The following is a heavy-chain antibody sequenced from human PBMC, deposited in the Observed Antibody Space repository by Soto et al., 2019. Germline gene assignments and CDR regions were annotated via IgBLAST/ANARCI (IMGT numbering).Heavy chain of an antibody. CDR3: ARDLPYYVGSEPTGDY. J-gene: IGHJ4*02. Sequence: ASVKVSCKASGYTFTTYGISCVRQAPGQGLEWMGWISAYNGNTNYAQKLQGRVTMITDTSTSTAYVDLRGLRSDDTAVYYCARDLPYYVGSEPTGDYWGQGTLVTVSS. D-gene: IGHD3-10*01. CDR1: GYTFTTYG. CDR2: ISAYNGNT. V-gene: IGHV1-18*04.